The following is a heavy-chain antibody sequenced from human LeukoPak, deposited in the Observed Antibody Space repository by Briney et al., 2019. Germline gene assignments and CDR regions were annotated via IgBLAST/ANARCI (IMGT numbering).Heavy chain of an antibody. Sequence: GGSLRLSCAASGFTFSTFAMIWVRQPPGKGLEWVSSIFPSGGEIHYADSVRGRFTISRDNSKNTLYLQMNSLRAEDTAVYCCAKDQGELDYFDYWGQGTLVTVSS. V-gene: IGHV3-23*01. CDR1: GFTFSTFA. D-gene: IGHD3-16*01. CDR3: AKDQGELDYFDY. J-gene: IGHJ4*02. CDR2: IFPSGGEI.